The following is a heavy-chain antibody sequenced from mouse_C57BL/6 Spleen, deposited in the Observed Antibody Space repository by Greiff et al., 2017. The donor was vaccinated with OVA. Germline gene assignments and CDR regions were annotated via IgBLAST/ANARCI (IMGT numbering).Heavy chain of an antibody. CDR1: GYTFTSYW. CDR2: IHPSDSDT. CDR3: SVDSSGYSAWFAY. D-gene: IGHD3-2*02. V-gene: IGHV1-74*01. J-gene: IGHJ3*01. Sequence: VQLQQSGAELVKPGASVKVSCKASGYTFTSYWMHWVKQRPGQGLEWIGRIHPSDSDTNYNQKFKGKATLTVDKSSSPAYMQLSSLTSEASAVYYCSVDSSGYSAWFAYWGQGTLVTVSA.